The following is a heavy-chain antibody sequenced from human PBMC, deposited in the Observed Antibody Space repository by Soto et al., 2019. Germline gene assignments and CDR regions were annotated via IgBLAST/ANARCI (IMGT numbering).Heavy chain of an antibody. Sequence: ASVKVSCKASGGTFSSYAISWVRQAPGQGLEWMGGIIPIFGTANYAQKFQGRVTITADESTSTAYMELSSLRSEDTAVYYCASRVVRGVIPQEDYYYGMDVWGQGTTVTVSS. V-gene: IGHV1-69*13. CDR1: GGTFSSYA. J-gene: IGHJ6*02. D-gene: IGHD3-10*01. CDR2: IIPIFGTA. CDR3: ASRVVRGVIPQEDYYYGMDV.